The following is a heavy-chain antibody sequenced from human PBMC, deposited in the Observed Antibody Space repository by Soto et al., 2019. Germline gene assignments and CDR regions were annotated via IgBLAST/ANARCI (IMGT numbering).Heavy chain of an antibody. J-gene: IGHJ5*02. CDR1: GYTFTRYD. D-gene: IGHD3-3*01. CDR2: IKPSSGNT. V-gene: IGHV1-8*01. Sequence: GPSVKGSGNGSGYTFTRYDIDWVRQATGQGLEWMGWIKPSSGNTGYAQKLQGRVTITRNTSINTAYMELSSLRSEDTAVYYCARGPSGRKWFDHWGQGTLVTVSS. CDR3: ARGPSGRKWFDH.